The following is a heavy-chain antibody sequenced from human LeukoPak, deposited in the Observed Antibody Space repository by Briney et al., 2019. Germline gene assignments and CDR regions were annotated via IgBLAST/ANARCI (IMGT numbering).Heavy chain of an antibody. V-gene: IGHV3-48*03. CDR2: ISPTGKTK. J-gene: IGHJ4*02. Sequence: PGGPLRLSCAASGFNFSSFEMHWVRQAPGKGLEWVSYISPTGKTKTYADSVRGRFTVSRDNAKNLVLLQMSSLRVGDTAIYYCARGFVSGYNVLTGYFRAFDNWGQGALVTVSS. D-gene: IGHD3-9*01. CDR1: GFNFSSFE. CDR3: ARGFVSGYNVLTGYFRAFDN.